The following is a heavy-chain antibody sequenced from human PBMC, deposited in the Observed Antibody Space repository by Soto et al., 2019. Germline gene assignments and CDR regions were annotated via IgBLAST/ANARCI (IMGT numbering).Heavy chain of an antibody. CDR3: ARDSSGGNSYWFDP. V-gene: IGHV1-69*13. Sequence: ASGKVSCKASGGTFSSYAISWVRQAPGQGLEWMGGIIPIFGTANYAQKFQGRVTITADESTSTAYMELSSLRSEDTAVYYCARDSSGGNSYWFDPWGQGTLVTVSS. CDR2: IIPIFGTA. CDR1: GGTFSSYA. D-gene: IGHD2-21*02. J-gene: IGHJ5*02.